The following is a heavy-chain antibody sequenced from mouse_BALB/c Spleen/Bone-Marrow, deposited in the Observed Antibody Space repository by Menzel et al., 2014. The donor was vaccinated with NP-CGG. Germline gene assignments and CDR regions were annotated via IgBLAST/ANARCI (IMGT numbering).Heavy chain of an antibody. CDR1: GYTFTSYW. CDR2: INPSNGRT. V-gene: IGHV1S81*02. CDR3: SRYLHYYLSTYLYFDI. D-gene: IGHD1-1*01. J-gene: IGHJ1*01. Sequence: QVQLQQSGAELVKPWASVKLSCKASGYTFTSYWMHWVKQRPGQGLEWIGEINPSNGRTNYNEKFKSKATLTVDKSSNTSYIQLNNLTSQDSTVYYFSRYLHYYLSTYLYFDILGPRTTITVSS.